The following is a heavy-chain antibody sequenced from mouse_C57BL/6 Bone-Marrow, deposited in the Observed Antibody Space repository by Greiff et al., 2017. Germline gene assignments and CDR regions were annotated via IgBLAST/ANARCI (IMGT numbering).Heavy chain of an antibody. CDR1: GFTFSDAW. CDR3: TPYSTWFAY. D-gene: IGHD2-5*01. Sequence: EVKVEESGGGLVQPGGSMKLSCAASGFTFSDAWMDWVRQSPEKGLEWVADIRNKANNHATYYAESVKGRFTISRDDSKSSVYLQMNSLRAEDTGIYYCTPYSTWFAYWGQGTLVTVSA. J-gene: IGHJ3*01. CDR2: IRNKANNHAT. V-gene: IGHV6-6*01.